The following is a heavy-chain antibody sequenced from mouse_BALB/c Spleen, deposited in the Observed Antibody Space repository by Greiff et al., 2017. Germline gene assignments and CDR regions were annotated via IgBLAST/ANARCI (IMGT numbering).Heavy chain of an antibody. Sequence: EVQLQQSGTVLARPGASVKMSCKASGYTFTSYWMHWVKQRPGQGLEWIGAIYPGNSDTSYNQKFKGKAKLTAVTSTSTAYMELSSLTNEDSAVYYCTRIYYYGSSLLDYWGQGTTLTVSS. J-gene: IGHJ2*01. D-gene: IGHD1-1*01. V-gene: IGHV1-5*01. CDR1: GYTFTSYW. CDR3: TRIYYYGSSLLDY. CDR2: IYPGNSDT.